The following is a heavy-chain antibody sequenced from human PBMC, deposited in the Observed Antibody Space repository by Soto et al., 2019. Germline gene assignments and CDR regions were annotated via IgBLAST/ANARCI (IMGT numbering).Heavy chain of an antibody. J-gene: IGHJ4*02. CDR1: GFTFSSYG. Sequence: QVQLVESGGGVVQPGRSLRLSCAASGFTFSSYGMHWVRQAPGKGLEWVAVIWYDGSNKYYADSVKGRFTISRDNSKNTLYLQMNSLRAEDTAVYYCARDIGGLHEYYFDYWGQGTLVTVSS. V-gene: IGHV3-33*01. CDR3: ARDIGGLHEYYFDY. CDR2: IWYDGSNK. D-gene: IGHD3-16*01.